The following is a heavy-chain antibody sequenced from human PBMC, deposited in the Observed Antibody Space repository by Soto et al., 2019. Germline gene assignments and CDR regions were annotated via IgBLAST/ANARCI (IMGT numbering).Heavy chain of an antibody. V-gene: IGHV1-2*02. CDR1: GYTFTGYY. CDR2: INPNSGDT. D-gene: IGHD3-22*01. J-gene: IGHJ4*02. Sequence: WASVKVSCKASGYTFTGYYMHWVRQAPGQGLEWMGWINPNSGDTNYAQKFQGRVTMTRDTSISTAYMELSRLRSDDTAVYYCAHSSGYYYFDYWGQGTLVPVSS. CDR3: AHSSGYYYFDY.